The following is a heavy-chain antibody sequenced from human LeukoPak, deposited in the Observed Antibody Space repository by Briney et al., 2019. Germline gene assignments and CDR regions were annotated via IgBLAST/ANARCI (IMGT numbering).Heavy chain of an antibody. CDR3: ARDLGSSVYYAFDY. CDR2: ISSSSSYI. J-gene: IGHJ4*02. V-gene: IGHV3-21*01. Sequence: GGSLRLSCAASGFTFSSYSMNWVRQAPGKGLEWVSSISSSSSYIYYADSVKGRFTISRDNAKNSLYLQMNSLRAEDTAVYYCARDLGSSVYYAFDYGAREPLVTVSS. D-gene: IGHD3-22*01. CDR1: GFTFSSYS.